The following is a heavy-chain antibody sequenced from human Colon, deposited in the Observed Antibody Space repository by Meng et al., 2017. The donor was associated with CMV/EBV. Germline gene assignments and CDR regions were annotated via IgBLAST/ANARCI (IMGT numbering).Heavy chain of an antibody. Sequence: HLRESGPGPVKPSEHLSLTCTVSGGSIGGHYWTWIRRPAGEGLQWLGRIYSNGRIDENYSLRSGVTISVDTSKNQLSLRLTSVTAADTAVYYCGRAGARGVPIDVWGRGTLVTVSS. V-gene: IGHV4-4*07. CDR3: GRAGARGVPIDV. J-gene: IGHJ1*01. D-gene: IGHD3-10*01. CDR1: GGSIGGHY. CDR2: IYSNGRI.